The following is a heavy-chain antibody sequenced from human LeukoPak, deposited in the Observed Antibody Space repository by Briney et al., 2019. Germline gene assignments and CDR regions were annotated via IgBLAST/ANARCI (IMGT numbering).Heavy chain of an antibody. J-gene: IGHJ3*02. CDR2: ISTSGTII. CDR1: GFSFSSYE. Sequence: GGSLRLSCAASGFSFSSYEMNWVRQAPGKGQEWISYISTSGTIIYYADSVKGRFTISRDNAKYSLYLQMNSLRAGDTAVYYCAREIYSSGYAFDIWGQGTKVTVSS. CDR3: AREIYSSGYAFDI. D-gene: IGHD6-19*01. V-gene: IGHV3-48*03.